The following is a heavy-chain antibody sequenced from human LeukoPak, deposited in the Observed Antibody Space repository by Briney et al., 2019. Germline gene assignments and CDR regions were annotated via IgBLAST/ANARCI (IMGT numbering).Heavy chain of an antibody. CDR2: ISGSGHST. J-gene: IGHJ4*02. CDR3: AKDRLVPGSVLDY. V-gene: IGHV3-23*01. Sequence: GGSLRLSCAASGFTFNLYAMTWVRQAPGKGLEWVSIISGSGHSTIYADSVKGRFTISRDNSKNTLYLQMNSLRVEDTAVYYCAKDRLVPGSVLDYWGQGTLVTVSS. D-gene: IGHD6-19*01. CDR1: GFTFNLYA.